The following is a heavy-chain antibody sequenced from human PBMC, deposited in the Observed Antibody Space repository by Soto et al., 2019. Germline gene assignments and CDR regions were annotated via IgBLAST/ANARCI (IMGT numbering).Heavy chain of an antibody. D-gene: IGHD4-17*01. CDR1: GGSISSYS. V-gene: IGHV4-59*01. CDR2: IYYSGST. CDR3: ASRSAVTTRYYYYYMDV. J-gene: IGHJ6*03. Sequence: SEILSLTCTVSGGSISSYSWSWIRQPPGKGLEWIGYIYYSGSTNYNPSLKSRVTISVDTSKNQFSLKLSSVTAADTAVYYCASRSAVTTRYYYYYMDVWGKGTTVTVSS.